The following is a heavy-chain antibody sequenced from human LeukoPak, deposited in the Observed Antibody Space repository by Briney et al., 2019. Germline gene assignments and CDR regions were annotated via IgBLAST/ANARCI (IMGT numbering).Heavy chain of an antibody. Sequence: GGSLRLSCAASGFTFSGSAMHWVRQASGKGLEWVGRIRSKGNSYATTYSASVEGTLTIFRDDSKNTAYLQMNSLKTEDTAVYYCTTRPPDYYDGSGYHFEYWGQGTLVTVSS. CDR1: GFTFSGSA. CDR3: TTRPPDYYDGSGYHFEY. V-gene: IGHV3-73*01. D-gene: IGHD3-22*01. CDR2: IRSKGNSYAT. J-gene: IGHJ4*02.